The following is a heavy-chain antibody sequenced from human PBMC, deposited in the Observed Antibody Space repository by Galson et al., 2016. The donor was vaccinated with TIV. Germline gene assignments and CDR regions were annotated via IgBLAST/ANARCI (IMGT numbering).Heavy chain of an antibody. CDR1: GFTFDTYS. D-gene: IGHD2-15*01. V-gene: IGHV3-48*01. CDR3: ARVDPRLDCSGGTCQYYYYGMDI. J-gene: IGHJ6*02. CDR2: ISRTSDTI. Sequence: SLRLSCAASGFTFDTYSMNWVRQAPGKGLQWVSYISRTSDTIYYADSVKGRFTISRDNAKGSLYLQMNSLRAEDTAMYYCARVDPRLDCSGGTCQYYYYGMDIWGQGTTVTVS.